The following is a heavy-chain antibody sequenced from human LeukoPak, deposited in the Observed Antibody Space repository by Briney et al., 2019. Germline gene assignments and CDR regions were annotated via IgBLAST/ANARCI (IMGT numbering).Heavy chain of an antibody. D-gene: IGHD6-19*01. V-gene: IGHV4-34*01. Sequence: PSETLSLTCAVYGGSFSGYYWSWIRQPPGKGLEWIGEINHSGSTNYNPSLKSRVTISVDTSKNQFSLKLSSVTAADTAVYYCARVLIAVADWGQGTLVTVSS. J-gene: IGHJ4*02. CDR2: INHSGST. CDR1: GGSFSGYY. CDR3: ARVLIAVAD.